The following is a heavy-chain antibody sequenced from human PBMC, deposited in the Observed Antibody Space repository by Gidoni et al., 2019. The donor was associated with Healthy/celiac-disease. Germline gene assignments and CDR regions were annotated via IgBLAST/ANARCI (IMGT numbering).Heavy chain of an antibody. J-gene: IGHJ6*02. CDR3: AKDVAAARWTDYYYYYGMDV. V-gene: IGHV3-30*18. D-gene: IGHD6-13*01. CDR2: ISYDGSNK. Sequence: QVQLVESGGGVVQPGRSLRLSCAASGFTFSSYGMHWVRQAPGKGLEWVAVISYDGSNKYYAGSVKGRVTISRDNSKNTLYLQMNSLRAEDTAVYYCAKDVAAARWTDYYYYYGMDVWGQGTTVTVSS. CDR1: GFTFSSYG.